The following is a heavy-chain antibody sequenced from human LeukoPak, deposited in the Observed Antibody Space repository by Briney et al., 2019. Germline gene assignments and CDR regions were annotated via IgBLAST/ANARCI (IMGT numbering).Heavy chain of an antibody. D-gene: IGHD5-24*01. V-gene: IGHV1-24*01. Sequence: ASVKVSCKVSGYTLTELSMHWVRQAPGKGLEWMGGFDPEDGETIYAQKFQGRVTMTQDTSTDTAYMELSSLRAEDTAVYYCARDHRDGYSVVDAFEIWGQGTMVTVSS. CDR2: FDPEDGET. J-gene: IGHJ3*02. CDR3: ARDHRDGYSVVDAFEI. CDR1: GYTLTELS.